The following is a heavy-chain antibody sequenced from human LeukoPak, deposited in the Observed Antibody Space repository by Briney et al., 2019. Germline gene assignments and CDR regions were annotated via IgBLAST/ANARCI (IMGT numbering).Heavy chain of an antibody. CDR3: ATGPTSTRFEY. CDR2: ISWDGDTT. V-gene: IGHV3-43*01. D-gene: IGHD1-1*01. J-gene: IGHJ4*02. Sequence: PGGSLRLSCAASGFSFENYNMHWVRQPPGKGLEWVSLISWDGDTTHFADSVKGRFNISRDNSKNSLYLQMNSLRTEDTALYYCATGPTSTRFEYWGKGTLVTVSP. CDR1: GFSFENYN.